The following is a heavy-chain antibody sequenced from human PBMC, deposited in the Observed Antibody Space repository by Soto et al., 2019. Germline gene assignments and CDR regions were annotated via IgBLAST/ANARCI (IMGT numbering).Heavy chain of an antibody. CDR1: GGTFSSYA. J-gene: IGHJ3*02. D-gene: IGHD3-10*01. Sequence: QVQLVQSGAEVKKPGSSVKVSCKASGGTFSSYAISWVRQAPGQGLEWMGGIIPIFGTANYAQKFQGRVTITADESTSTAYMELSSLRSEDTAVYYCARVSITMLRGFIITEAFDIWGQGTMVTVSS. CDR2: IIPIFGTA. V-gene: IGHV1-69*01. CDR3: ARVSITMLRGFIITEAFDI.